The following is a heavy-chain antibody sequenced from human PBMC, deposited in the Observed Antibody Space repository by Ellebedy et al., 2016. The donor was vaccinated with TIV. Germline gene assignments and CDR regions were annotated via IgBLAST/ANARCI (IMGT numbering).Heavy chain of an antibody. J-gene: IGHJ4*02. CDR2: IFYTGRA. Sequence: MPGGSLRLSCSVSGGSVSRYYWNRIRQSPGKGLEWIGDIFYTGRASYNPSLKSRLTISVDTSRDQFSLKLRSATAADTGVYYCARGVFNFSSGYDLDHWGQGTLVTVSS. D-gene: IGHD5-12*01. CDR1: GGSVSRYY. CDR3: ARGVFNFSSGYDLDH. V-gene: IGHV4-59*02.